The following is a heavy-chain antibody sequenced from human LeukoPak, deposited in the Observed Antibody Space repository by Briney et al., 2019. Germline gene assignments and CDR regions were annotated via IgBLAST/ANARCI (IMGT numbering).Heavy chain of an antibody. Sequence: GASVKVSCKGYGYTFINHDIDWVRQAAGQGLEWMGWMNSNSGNTGYAQKFQGRVTFTRDTSTSTAYMELYSLTSDDTAVYYCARDHRYYGSGSYDYYYYYMDVWGKGTTVTVSS. CDR3: ARDHRYYGSGSYDYYYYYMDV. CDR2: MNSNSGNT. V-gene: IGHV1-8*03. CDR1: GYTFINHD. D-gene: IGHD3-10*01. J-gene: IGHJ6*03.